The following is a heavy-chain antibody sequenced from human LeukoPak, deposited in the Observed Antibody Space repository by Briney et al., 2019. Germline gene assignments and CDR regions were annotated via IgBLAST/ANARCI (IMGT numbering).Heavy chain of an antibody. CDR2: IYTSGST. V-gene: IGHV4-4*07. D-gene: IGHD2-2*01. Sequence: SETLSLTCTVSGGSISSYYWSWIRQPAGKGLEWIGRIYTSGSTNYNPSLKSRVTMSVDTSKNQFSLKLSSVTAADTAVYYCASLGGRVGYCSSTSCLAYYYMDVWGKGTTVTVSS. J-gene: IGHJ6*03. CDR3: ASLGGRVGYCSSTSCLAYYYMDV. CDR1: GGSISSYY.